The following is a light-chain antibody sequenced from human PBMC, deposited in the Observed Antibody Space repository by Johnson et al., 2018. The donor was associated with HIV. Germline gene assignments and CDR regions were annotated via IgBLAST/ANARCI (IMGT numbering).Light chain of an antibody. CDR2: DNN. Sequence: QSVLTQPHSVSAAPGQTVTISCSGSSSNVGSSFVSWYRQVPGTAPKLLIYDNNKRPSGIPDRFSGSKSGTSATLGITGLQTGDEADYYCGTWDSSLRGVFGTGTKVTVL. CDR3: GTWDSSLRGV. CDR1: SSNVGSSF. J-gene: IGLJ1*01. V-gene: IGLV1-51*01.